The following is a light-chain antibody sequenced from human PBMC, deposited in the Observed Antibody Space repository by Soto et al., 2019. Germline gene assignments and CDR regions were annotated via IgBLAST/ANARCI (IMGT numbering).Light chain of an antibody. CDR3: EQYGSSPRT. V-gene: IGKV3-20*01. Sequence: IVMTQSPATLSVSPGERATLSCRASQSVSSIYFAWYQQKRGQAPRLLIYGVSSRATGIPDRFSGSGSGTDFTLTISRLEPEDSAVYYCEQYGSSPRTFGQGTKVDIK. CDR2: GVS. CDR1: QSVSSIY. J-gene: IGKJ1*01.